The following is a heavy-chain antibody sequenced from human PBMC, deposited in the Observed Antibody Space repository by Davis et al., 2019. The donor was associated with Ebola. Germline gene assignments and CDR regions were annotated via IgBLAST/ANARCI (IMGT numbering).Heavy chain of an antibody. V-gene: IGHV3-30-3*01. Sequence: GESLKISCAASGFTFSSYAMHWVRQAPGKGLEWVAVISYDGSNKYYADSVKGRFTISRDNSKNTLYLQMNSLRAEDTAVYYCAREGYSSGWDFDYWGQGTLVTVSS. J-gene: IGHJ4*02. D-gene: IGHD6-19*01. CDR1: GFTFSSYA. CDR3: AREGYSSGWDFDY. CDR2: ISYDGSNK.